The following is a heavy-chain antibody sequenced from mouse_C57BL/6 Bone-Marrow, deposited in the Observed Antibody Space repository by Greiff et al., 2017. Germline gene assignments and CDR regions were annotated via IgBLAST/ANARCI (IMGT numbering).Heavy chain of an antibody. Sequence: QVQLQQSGAELARPGASVKLSCKASGYTFTSYGISWVKQRTGQGLEWIGEIYPRNGNTFYNEKFKGKATLTAAKSSLPAYMELRSLTSEDAGVYFCASDSSGYESYWGKGTTLTVSS. CDR3: ASDSSGYESY. CDR2: IYPRNGNT. J-gene: IGHJ2*01. V-gene: IGHV1-81*01. D-gene: IGHD3-2*02. CDR1: GYTFTSYG.